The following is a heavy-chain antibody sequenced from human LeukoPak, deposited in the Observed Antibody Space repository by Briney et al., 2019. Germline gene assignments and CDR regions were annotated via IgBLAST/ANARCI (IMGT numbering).Heavy chain of an antibody. CDR1: GFTFSSHS. V-gene: IGHV3-21*01. J-gene: IGHJ2*01. CDR2: ISSSSGYI. D-gene: IGHD6-19*01. CDR3: ARVQWLVHSNWYFDL. Sequence: GSLRLSCSVSGFTFSSHSMSWVRQAPGKGLEWVSSISSSSGYIYYADSVKGRFTISRDNAKKSLYLQMNSLRAEDTAVYYCARVQWLVHSNWYFDLWGRGTLVTVSS.